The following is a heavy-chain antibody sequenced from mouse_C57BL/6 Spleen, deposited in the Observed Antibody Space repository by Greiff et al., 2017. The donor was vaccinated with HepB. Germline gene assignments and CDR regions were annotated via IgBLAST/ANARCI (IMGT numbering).Heavy chain of an antibody. CDR1: GYSITSGYY. V-gene: IGHV3-6*01. Sequence: EVKLQQSGPGLVKPSQSLSLTRSVTGYSITSGYYWNWIRQFPGNKLEWMGYISYDGSNNYNPSLKNRISITRDTSKNQFFLKLNSVTTEDTATYYCARGLYDYAFAYWGQGTLVTVSA. CDR2: ISYDGSN. CDR3: ARGLYDYAFAY. D-gene: IGHD2-4*01. J-gene: IGHJ3*01.